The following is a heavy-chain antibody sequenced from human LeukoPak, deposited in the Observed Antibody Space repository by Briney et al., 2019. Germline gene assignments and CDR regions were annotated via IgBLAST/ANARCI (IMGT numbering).Heavy chain of an antibody. J-gene: IGHJ3*02. CDR1: GFTVSSNY. V-gene: IGHV3-53*01. Sequence: GGSLRLSCAASGFTVSSNYMSWVRQAPGKGLEWVSVIYSGGSTYYADSVKGRFTISRDNSKNTLYLQMNSLRAEDTAVYYCATDYYDSSGYKNAFYIWGQGTMVTVSS. CDR2: IYSGGST. D-gene: IGHD3-22*01. CDR3: ATDYYDSSGYKNAFYI.